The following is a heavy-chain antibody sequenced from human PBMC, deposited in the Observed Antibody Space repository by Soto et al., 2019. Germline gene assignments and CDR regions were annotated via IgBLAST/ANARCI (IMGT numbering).Heavy chain of an antibody. Sequence: GGSLRLSSAASGFTFSSYAMSWVRQAPGKGLEWVSAISGSGGSTYYADSVKGRFTISRDNSKNTLYLQMNSLRAEDTAVYYCANYYSSSFFDYWGQGTLVTVSS. J-gene: IGHJ4*02. CDR1: GFTFSSYA. V-gene: IGHV3-23*01. CDR2: ISGSGGST. D-gene: IGHD6-6*01. CDR3: ANYYSSSFFDY.